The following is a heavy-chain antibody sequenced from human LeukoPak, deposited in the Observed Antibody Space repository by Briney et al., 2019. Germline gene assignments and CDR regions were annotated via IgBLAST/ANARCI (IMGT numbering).Heavy chain of an antibody. V-gene: IGHV3-21*01. J-gene: IGHJ4*02. CDR1: GFTFSSYS. Sequence: GGSLRLSCAASGFTFSSYSMNWVRQAPGKGLEWVSSISSSSSYIYYADSVKGRFTISRDNAKNSLYLQMNSLRAEDTAVYYCARDDGDGYNFDYRGQGTLVTVSS. D-gene: IGHD5-24*01. CDR3: ARDDGDGYNFDY. CDR2: ISSSSSYI.